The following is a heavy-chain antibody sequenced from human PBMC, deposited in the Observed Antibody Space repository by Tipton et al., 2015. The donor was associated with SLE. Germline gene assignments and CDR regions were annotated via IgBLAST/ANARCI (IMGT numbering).Heavy chain of an antibody. Sequence: TLSLTCTVSGGSISSSNYYWGWIRQPPGKGLEWIGSIYYSGSTYYNPSLKSRVTICVDTSKNQFSLKLSSVTAADTAVYYCARGLGAYYYGSGSSEHWGQGTLVTVSS. J-gene: IGHJ4*02. CDR2: IYYSGST. D-gene: IGHD3-10*01. CDR3: ARGLGAYYYGSGSSEH. CDR1: GGSISSSNYY. V-gene: IGHV4-39*01.